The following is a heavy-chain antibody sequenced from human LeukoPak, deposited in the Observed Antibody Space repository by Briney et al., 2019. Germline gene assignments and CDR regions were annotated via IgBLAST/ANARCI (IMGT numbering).Heavy chain of an antibody. CDR2: IWYDGSSK. V-gene: IGHV3-33*01. CDR3: ARQGSYYYYYYMDV. J-gene: IGHJ6*03. CDR1: GFTFSSYG. D-gene: IGHD1-26*01. Sequence: PGGSLRLSCAASGFTFSSYGMHWVRQAPGKGLEWVAVIWYDGSSKYYADSVKGRFTISRDNSKNTLYLQMNSLRAEDTAVYYCARQGSYYYYYYMDVWGKGTTVTVSS.